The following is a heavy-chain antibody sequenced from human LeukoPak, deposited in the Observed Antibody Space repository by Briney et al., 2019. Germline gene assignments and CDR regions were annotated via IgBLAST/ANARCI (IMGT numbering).Heavy chain of an antibody. V-gene: IGHV3-7*01. CDR1: GFTFSDYW. D-gene: IGHD5-18*01. J-gene: IGHJ6*02. CDR2: IKQDGSDK. Sequence: QPGGSLRLSCAASGFTFSDYWMSWVRQAPAKGPEWVANIKQDGSDKYCVDSVKGRFTISRDNAKNALYLQMNSLRAEDTAVYYCARGEFAWIQGSYGMNVWGQGTTVTVSS. CDR3: ARGEFAWIQGSYGMNV.